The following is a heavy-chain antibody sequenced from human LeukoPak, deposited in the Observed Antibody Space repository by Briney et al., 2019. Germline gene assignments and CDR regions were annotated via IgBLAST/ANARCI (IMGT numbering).Heavy chain of an antibody. Sequence: SETLSLTCTVSGGSISSYYWSWIRQPAGQGLEWIGRIYTSGSTNYNPSIKSRVTMSVDTSKNQFSLKLSTVTAADTAVYYCARAKEGQLTWLFYYWGQRTLVTASS. CDR1: GGSISSYY. D-gene: IGHD4/OR15-4a*01. CDR3: ARAKEGQLTWLFYY. CDR2: IYTSGST. V-gene: IGHV4-4*07. J-gene: IGHJ4*02.